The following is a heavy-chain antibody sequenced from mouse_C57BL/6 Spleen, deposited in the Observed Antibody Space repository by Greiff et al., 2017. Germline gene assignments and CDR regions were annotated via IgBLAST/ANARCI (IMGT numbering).Heavy chain of an antibody. J-gene: IGHJ2*01. V-gene: IGHV1-50*01. CDR2: LDPSDSYT. Sequence: QVQLQQPGAELVKPGASVKLSCKASGYTFTSYWMQWVKQRPGQGLEWIGELDPSDSYTNSNQKFKGKATLTVDTSSSPAYMQLSSLTSEDSAVYYCARGDTTVVGDYWGQGTTLTVSS. CDR1: GYTFTSYW. CDR3: ARGDTTVVGDY. D-gene: IGHD1-1*01.